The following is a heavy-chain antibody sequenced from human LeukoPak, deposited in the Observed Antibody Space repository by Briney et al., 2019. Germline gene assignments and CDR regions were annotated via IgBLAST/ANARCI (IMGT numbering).Heavy chain of an antibody. D-gene: IGHD6-19*01. CDR1: AFTFSAYS. J-gene: IGHJ3*01. CDR2: IGAADNHQ. V-gene: IGHV3-21*01. CDR3: VRVGSGATRADSLDL. Sequence: GGSLRLSCAASAFTFSAYSMNWVRQAPGGGREWVSSIGAADNHQYYADSIKGPFTISRDNAKSSLFLQMNSLRAEDTGIYYCVRVGSGATRADSLDLWGQGTMVTVSS.